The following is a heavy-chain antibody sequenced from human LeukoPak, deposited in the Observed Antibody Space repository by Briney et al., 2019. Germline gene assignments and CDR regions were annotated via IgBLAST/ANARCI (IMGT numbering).Heavy chain of an antibody. D-gene: IGHD2-2*01. CDR3: ARDLCSSSSCYFDY. Sequence: GGSLRLSSAASRFSLRSYWMSWVRQAPGQRLEWVTNIKQDGIQKHYVNSVKGRFTISRHNAKNSLYVPMNSLRVEYTAVYHCARDLCSSSSCYFDYWGEG. CDR1: RFSLRSYW. V-gene: IGHV3-7*01. J-gene: IGHJ4*02. CDR2: IKQDGIQK.